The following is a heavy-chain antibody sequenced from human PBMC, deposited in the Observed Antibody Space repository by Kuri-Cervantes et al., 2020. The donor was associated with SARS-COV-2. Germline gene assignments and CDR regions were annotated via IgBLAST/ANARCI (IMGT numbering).Heavy chain of an antibody. D-gene: IGHD3-22*01. V-gene: IGHV3-23*01. CDR2: ISGSGGST. J-gene: IGHJ4*02. CDR3: AKLGIVRIVVVISEYYFDY. Sequence: GESLKISCAASGFTFSSYSMNWARQAPGKGLEWVSAISGSGGSTYYADSVKGRFTISRDNSKNTLYLQMNSLRAEDTAVYYCAKLGIVRIVVVISEYYFDYWGQGTLVTVSS. CDR1: GFTFSSYS.